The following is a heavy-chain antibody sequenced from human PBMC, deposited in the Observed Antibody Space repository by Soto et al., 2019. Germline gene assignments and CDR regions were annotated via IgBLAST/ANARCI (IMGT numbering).Heavy chain of an antibody. D-gene: IGHD2-2*01. J-gene: IGHJ4*02. CDR1: GFTFSSYA. CDR2: ISGSGGST. V-gene: IGHV3-23*01. CDR3: AKDRGDIVVVPSARDY. Sequence: EVQLLESVGGLVQPGGSLRLSCAASGFTFSSYAMSWVRQAPGKGLEWVSAISGSGGSTYYADSVKGRFTISRDNSKNTLYLQMNSLRAEDTAVYYCAKDRGDIVVVPSARDYWGQGTLVTVSS.